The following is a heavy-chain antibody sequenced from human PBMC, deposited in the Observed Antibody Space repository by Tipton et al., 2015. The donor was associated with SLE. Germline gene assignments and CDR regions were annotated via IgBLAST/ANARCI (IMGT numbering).Heavy chain of an antibody. CDR1: GGSFSGYY. D-gene: IGHD3-22*01. CDR3: ARDQVYYYDTGGYYRGPFHI. J-gene: IGHJ3*02. CDR2: IYHSGST. V-gene: IGHV4-34*09. Sequence: TLSLTCAVYGGSFSGYYWSWIRQPPGEGLEWIGSIYHSGSTYYNPSLKSRVTISVDTSKNQFSLKLSSVTAADTALYYCARDQVYYYDTGGYYRGPFHIWGQGTMVTVSS.